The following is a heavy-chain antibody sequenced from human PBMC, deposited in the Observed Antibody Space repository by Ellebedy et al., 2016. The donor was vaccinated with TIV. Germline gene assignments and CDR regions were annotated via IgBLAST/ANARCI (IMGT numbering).Heavy chain of an antibody. CDR3: ARGLDWTVTTHFDY. Sequence: AASVKVSCKASGYTFTSYDINWVRQATGQGLEWMGWMNPNSGNTGYAQKFQGRVTITRNTSISTAYVELSSLRSEDTAVYYCARGLDWTVTTHFDYWGQGTLVTVSS. J-gene: IGHJ4*02. D-gene: IGHD4-17*01. CDR1: GYTFTSYD. CDR2: MNPNSGNT. V-gene: IGHV1-8*03.